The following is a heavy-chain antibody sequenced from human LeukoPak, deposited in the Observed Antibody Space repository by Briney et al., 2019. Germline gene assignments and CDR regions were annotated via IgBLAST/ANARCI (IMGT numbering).Heavy chain of an antibody. V-gene: IGHV3-30*02. CDR3: ANNLYRSSGYPRFDY. D-gene: IGHD3-22*01. J-gene: IGHJ4*02. Sequence: GGSLRLSCAASGFTFSSYGMHWVRRAPGKGLEWVAFIRYDGSNKYYADSVKGRFTISRDNSKNTLNLQMNSLRAEDTAVYYCANNLYRSSGYPRFDYWGQGTLVTVSS. CDR1: GFTFSSYG. CDR2: IRYDGSNK.